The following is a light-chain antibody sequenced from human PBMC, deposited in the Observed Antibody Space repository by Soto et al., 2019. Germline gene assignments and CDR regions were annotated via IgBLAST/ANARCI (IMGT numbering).Light chain of an antibody. CDR2: QDS. V-gene: IGLV3-1*01. CDR3: QAWDRSTGV. CDR1: KLGDKY. J-gene: IGLJ1*01. Sequence: SYELTQPPSVSVSPGQTASITCSGDKLGDKYVCWYHQKPGQSPVLVIYQDSKRPSGIPERFSGSNSGNTAPLTISGTQPMDEADYYCQAWDRSTGVFGTGTQLTVL.